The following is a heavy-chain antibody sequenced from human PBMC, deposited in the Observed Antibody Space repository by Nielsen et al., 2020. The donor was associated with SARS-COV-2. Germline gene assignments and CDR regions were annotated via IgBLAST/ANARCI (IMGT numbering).Heavy chain of an antibody. Sequence: GGSLRLSCAASGFIFDDYAISWVRQAPGKGLEWVSHINWSGDTADFSDSVKGRFTVSRDNAKNFLYLQMSSLRVEDTALYHCARVGQDYYYGMDVWGRGTTVIVS. J-gene: IGHJ6*02. CDR3: ARVGQDYYYGMDV. V-gene: IGHV3-20*01. CDR1: GFIFDDYA. CDR2: INWSGDTA.